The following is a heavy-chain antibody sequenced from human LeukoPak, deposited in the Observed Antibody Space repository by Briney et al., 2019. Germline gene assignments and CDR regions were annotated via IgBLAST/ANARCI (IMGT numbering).Heavy chain of an antibody. D-gene: IGHD2-2*01. CDR2: IYYSGSA. J-gene: IGHJ3*02. CDR3: ARLYCSGTSCSYGGAFDI. CDR1: SGSISSGGYF. Sequence: PSETLPLTCTVSSGSISSGGYFWSWIRQHPGKGLEWIGYIYYSGSAYQNPSLQSRVTISVDTSKNQFSLKLNSVTAADTAVYYCARLYCSGTSCSYGGAFDIWGQGTMVTVSS. V-gene: IGHV4-31*03.